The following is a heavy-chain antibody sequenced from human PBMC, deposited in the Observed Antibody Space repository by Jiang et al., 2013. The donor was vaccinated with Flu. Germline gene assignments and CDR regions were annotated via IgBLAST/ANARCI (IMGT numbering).Heavy chain of an antibody. V-gene: IGHV1-3*01. Sequence: SGAEVKKPGASVKVSCKASGYTFTTHAMHWVRQAPGQRLEWMGWINSANGNTKYSQKFQGRVTMTRDTSASTVYMELSSLRSEDTAVFYCARDSGYSYGAAYFDPWGQGTLVTVSS. D-gene: IGHD5-18*01. CDR3: ARDSGYSYGAAYFDP. J-gene: IGHJ5*02. CDR2: INSANGNT. CDR1: GYTFTTHA.